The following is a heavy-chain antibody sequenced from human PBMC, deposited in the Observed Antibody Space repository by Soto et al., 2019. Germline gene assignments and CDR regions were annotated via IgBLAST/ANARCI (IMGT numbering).Heavy chain of an antibody. Sequence: GGSLILSCASSGFTFSSYSMSWVRPAPGKGLKWISSISGSGTSTYYADSVKGRFTISRDNSKNTMYLQMNSLRAEDTALYFCAKENTPDYGDYVDYWGQGTLVTVSS. CDR1: GFTFSSYS. V-gene: IGHV3-23*01. CDR2: ISGSGTST. D-gene: IGHD4-17*01. CDR3: AKENTPDYGDYVDY. J-gene: IGHJ4*02.